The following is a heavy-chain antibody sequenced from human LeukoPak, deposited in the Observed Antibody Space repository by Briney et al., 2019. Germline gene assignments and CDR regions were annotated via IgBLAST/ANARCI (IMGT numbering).Heavy chain of an antibody. Sequence: ASVKVSCKSSGYTFTNYDINWVRQAIGQGLEWMGWMNPNSGNTGYAQTFQGRVTMTRNTSIGTAYVELSSLTSEDTAVYFCASGSASGSHRTSWGQGTLVTVSS. D-gene: IGHD3-10*01. J-gene: IGHJ5*02. V-gene: IGHV1-8*01. CDR1: GYTFTNYD. CDR2: MNPNSGNT. CDR3: ASGSASGSHRTS.